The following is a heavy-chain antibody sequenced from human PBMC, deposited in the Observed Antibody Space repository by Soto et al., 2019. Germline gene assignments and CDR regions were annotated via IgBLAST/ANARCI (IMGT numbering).Heavy chain of an antibody. CDR2: ISSSSSTI. V-gene: IGHV3-48*01. CDR3: ARVPWFGRNRGIDY. J-gene: IGHJ4*02. D-gene: IGHD3-10*01. CDR1: GFTFSSYS. Sequence: GGSLRLSCAASGFTFSSYSMNWVRQAPGKGLEWVSYISSSSSTIYYADSVKGRFTISRDNAKNSLYLQMNSLRAEDTAVYYCARVPWFGRNRGIDYWGQGTLVTVSS.